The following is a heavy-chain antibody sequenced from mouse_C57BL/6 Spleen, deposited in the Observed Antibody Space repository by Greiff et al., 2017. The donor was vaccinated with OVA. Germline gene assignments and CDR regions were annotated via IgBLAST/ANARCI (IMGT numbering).Heavy chain of an antibody. CDR3: TGGDGSSPFDY. Sequence: EVKLMESGGGLVQPGGSMKLSCVASGFTFSNYWMNWVRQSPEKGLEWVAQIRLKSDNYATHYAESVKGRFTISRDDSKSSVYLQMNNLRAEDTGIYYCTGGDGSSPFDYWGQGTTLTVSS. J-gene: IGHJ2*01. D-gene: IGHD1-1*01. V-gene: IGHV6-3*01. CDR2: IRLKSDNYAT. CDR1: GFTFSNYW.